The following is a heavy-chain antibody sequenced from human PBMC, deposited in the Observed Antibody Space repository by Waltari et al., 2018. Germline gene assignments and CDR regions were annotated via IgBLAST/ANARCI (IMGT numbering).Heavy chain of an antibody. V-gene: IGHV1-69*01. CDR3: ARDSGVPAARAMDV. J-gene: IGHJ6*04. CDR2: IIPTFGTA. Sequence: QVQLVQSGAEGKKPGSSVKVSCKASGGTFSSYAISWVRQAPGQGLEWMGGIIPTFGTAKYAQKFQGRVTMNAAESTSTAYMELSSLRSEDTAVYYCARDSGVPAARAMDVWGKGTTVTVSS. D-gene: IGHD2-2*01. CDR1: GGTFSSYA.